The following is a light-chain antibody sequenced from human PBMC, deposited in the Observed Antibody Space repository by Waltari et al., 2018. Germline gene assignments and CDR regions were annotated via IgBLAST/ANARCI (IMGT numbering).Light chain of an antibody. J-gene: IGKJ5*01. CDR2: DAS. CDR3: QHYLNWPST. CDR1: QSVSSN. V-gene: IGKV3-15*01. Sequence: VVMTQSPGTLSVSPGERATLSCRASQSVSSNLAWYQQKPGQAPRLLIYDASTRATGIPVRFSGSGSGTEFTLTISSLQSEDFAVYYCQHYLNWPSTFGQGTRLEI.